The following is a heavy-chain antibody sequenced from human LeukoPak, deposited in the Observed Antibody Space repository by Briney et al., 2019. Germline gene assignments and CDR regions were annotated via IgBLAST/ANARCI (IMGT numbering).Heavy chain of an antibody. D-gene: IGHD3-3*01. CDR3: ARGKGGDFCSGPRDGMDV. CDR1: GYTFTSYG. CDR2: ISAYNGNT. J-gene: IGHJ6*01. V-gene: IGHV1-18*01. Sequence: GASVKVSSKASGYTFTSYGISWVRQAPGQGLEWMGWISAYNGNTNCAQKLQGSVTMTTDTSTRTAYMELRSLRSDATAVYYCARGKGGDFCSGPRDGMDVWGQGTTVTVSS.